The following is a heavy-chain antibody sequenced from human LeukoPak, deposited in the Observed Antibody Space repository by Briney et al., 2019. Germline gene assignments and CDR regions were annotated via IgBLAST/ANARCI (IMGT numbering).Heavy chain of an antibody. CDR2: VYTSGST. Sequence: SSQTLSLTCTVSGGSISSGSYYWSWIRQPAGKGLEWIGRVYTSGSTNYNPSLKSRVTISVDTSKNQFSLKLSSVTAADTAVYYCARDRSSWGYYFDYWGQGTLVTVSS. J-gene: IGHJ4*02. D-gene: IGHD2-2*01. V-gene: IGHV4-61*02. CDR1: GGSISSGSYY. CDR3: ARDRSSWGYYFDY.